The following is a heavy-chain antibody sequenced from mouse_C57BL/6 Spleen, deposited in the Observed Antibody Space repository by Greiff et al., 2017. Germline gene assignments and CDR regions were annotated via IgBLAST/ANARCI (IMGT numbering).Heavy chain of an antibody. CDR1: GYTFTSYW. D-gene: IGHD1-1*01. V-gene: IGHV1-74*01. Sequence: QVQLQQPGAELVKPGASVKVSCKASGYTFTSYWMHWVKQRPGQGLEWIGRINPSDSDTNYTQKFKGKATLTVDKSSSTAYMQLSSLTSEDSAVYYCAMIITSVGATFDYWGQGTTLTVSS. CDR2: INPSDSDT. CDR3: AMIITSVGATFDY. J-gene: IGHJ2*01.